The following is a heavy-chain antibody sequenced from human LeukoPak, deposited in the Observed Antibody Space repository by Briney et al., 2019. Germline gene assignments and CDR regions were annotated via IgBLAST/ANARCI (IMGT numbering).Heavy chain of an antibody. Sequence: GGSLRLSCPVYGFTVSSNSMSWVRQAPGKGLEWVSFIYSDKTHYSDSVKGRFTISRDNSKNTLYLQMNSLRAEDTAVYYCARRAGAYSHPYDYWGQGTLVTVSS. CDR1: GFTVSSNS. CDR2: IYSDKT. V-gene: IGHV3-53*01. CDR3: ARRAGAYSHPYDY. D-gene: IGHD4/OR15-4a*01. J-gene: IGHJ4*02.